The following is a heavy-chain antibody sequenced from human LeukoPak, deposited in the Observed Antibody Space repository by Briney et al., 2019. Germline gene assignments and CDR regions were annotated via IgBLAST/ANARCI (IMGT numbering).Heavy chain of an antibody. J-gene: IGHJ4*02. CDR2: NYFNGSIYHSGST. CDR3: ARDSAVDNFFDY. V-gene: IGHV4-59*01. D-gene: IGHD5-18*01. Sequence: PSETLSLTCMVSGDSISNYFWSGVRQPPGKGLDWIGYNYFNGSIYHSGSTAYNPSLKSRVTISLDSSKKHFSLHLTSVTAADTAIYYCARDSAVDNFFDYWGLGTLVTVSS. CDR1: GDSISNYF.